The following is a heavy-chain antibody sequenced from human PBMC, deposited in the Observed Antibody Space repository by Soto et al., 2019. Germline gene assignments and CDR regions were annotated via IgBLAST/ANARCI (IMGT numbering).Heavy chain of an antibody. J-gene: IGHJ4*02. V-gene: IGHV3-7*01. Sequence: EVHLVESGGGLVQPGGSLRLSCAASGFTFSNYWMSWVRQAPGRGLEWVASIKQDGGEKYYVDSVKGRFTISKDNAKKSLYLQLNSLRAGDTAVYYCARDSHAHFDYWGQGTLVTVSS. CDR1: GFTFSNYW. CDR2: IKQDGGEK. CDR3: ARDSHAHFDY.